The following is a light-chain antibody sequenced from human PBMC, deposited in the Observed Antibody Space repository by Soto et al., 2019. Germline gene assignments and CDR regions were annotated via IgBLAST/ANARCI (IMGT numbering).Light chain of an antibody. CDR1: QSVSSNY. CDR3: QQYATSPLT. J-gene: IGKJ4*01. V-gene: IGKV3-20*01. Sequence: EIVLTQSPGTLSLSPGARATLSCRASQSVSSNYLAWYQQRPGQAPRLLIYGVSSRATGIPDRFSGSGSGTDFTLTISNLEPEDFALYFCQQYATSPLTFGGGTKVEFK. CDR2: GVS.